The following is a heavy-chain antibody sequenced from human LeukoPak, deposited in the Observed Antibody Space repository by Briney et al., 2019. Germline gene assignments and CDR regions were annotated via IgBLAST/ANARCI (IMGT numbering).Heavy chain of an antibody. J-gene: IGHJ4*02. V-gene: IGHV1-8*01. CDR2: MNPNSGNT. CDR3: ARAEAAMGYFDY. CDR1: GYTFTSYD. Sequence: GASVKVSCKASGYTFTSYDINWVRQATGQGLEWMGWMNPNSGNTGYAQKFQGRVTMTRNTYISTAYMELSSLRSEDTAVYYCARAEAAMGYFDYWGQGTLVTVSS. D-gene: IGHD5-18*01.